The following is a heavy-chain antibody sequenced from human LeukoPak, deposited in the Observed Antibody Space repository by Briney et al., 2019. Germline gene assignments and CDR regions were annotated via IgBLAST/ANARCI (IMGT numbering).Heavy chain of an antibody. J-gene: IGHJ5*02. CDR2: INGGGGGGT. V-gene: IGHV3-23*01. Sequence: GGSLRLSCAASGFTLSNYAMSWVRQAPEKGLEWVSGINGGGGGGTFHADSVRGRFTISRDNSKNTLYLQMSSLRAEDTAVYYCAASLPNIVVVPAAKGPFGSWGQGTLVTVSS. CDR1: GFTLSNYA. D-gene: IGHD2-2*01. CDR3: AASLPNIVVVPAAKGPFGS.